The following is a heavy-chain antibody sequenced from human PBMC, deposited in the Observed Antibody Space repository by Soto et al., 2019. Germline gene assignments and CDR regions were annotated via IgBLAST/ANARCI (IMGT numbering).Heavy chain of an antibody. D-gene: IGHD2-21*02. V-gene: IGHV3-30-3*01. CDR2: ISVDGISK. J-gene: IGHJ5*01. CDR1: GFTFSSCA. CDR3: ASDPVTGAPDWFDL. Sequence: PGGSLRLSCAAAGFTFSSCAMHWVRQAPGRGLEWVAVISVDGISKYYADSVKGRFTISRDNSKNTVVLQMNSLRGDDTAVYYCASDPVTGAPDWFDLWGQGTLVTVSS.